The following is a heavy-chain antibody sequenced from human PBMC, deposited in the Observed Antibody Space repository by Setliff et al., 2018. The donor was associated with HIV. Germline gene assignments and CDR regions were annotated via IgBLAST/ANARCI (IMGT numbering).Heavy chain of an antibody. J-gene: IGHJ3*02. V-gene: IGHV3-13*01. CDR1: GFAFSDYD. Sequence: PGGSLRLSCATSGFAFSDYDFHWVRQVTGEGLEWVSAIGTGGDTYYADSVKGRFTISRDNSKSTLYLQMNSLRAEDTAIYYCAKEQYSGYDLNAFDIWGQGTMVTVSS. CDR2: IGTGGDT. D-gene: IGHD5-12*01. CDR3: AKEQYSGYDLNAFDI.